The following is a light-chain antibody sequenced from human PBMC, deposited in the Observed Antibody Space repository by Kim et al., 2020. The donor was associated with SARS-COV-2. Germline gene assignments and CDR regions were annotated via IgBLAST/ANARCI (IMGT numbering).Light chain of an antibody. CDR3: QQYNNWSLRCT. V-gene: IGKV3-15*01. CDR2: RTS. CDR1: QTFGTN. Sequence: EIVMTQSPATLSVYPGERATLSCRASQTFGTNLAWYQQKPGQAPRLLIYRTSTRATGVPVRFSGSGSGTEFTLTISSLQSDDFATYYCQQYNNWSLRCTFGQGSEMEI. J-gene: IGKJ2*02.